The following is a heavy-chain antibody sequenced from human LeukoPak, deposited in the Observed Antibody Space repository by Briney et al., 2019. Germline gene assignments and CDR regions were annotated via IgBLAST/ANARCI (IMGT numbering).Heavy chain of an antibody. V-gene: IGHV3-73*01. CDR3: TRQDRSGYSSDGY. J-gene: IGHJ4*02. D-gene: IGHD3-22*01. CDR2: IRSKANSYAT. Sequence: GRSLKLSCAASEFTFSGSAMHWVRQASGKGLEWVGRIRSKANSYATAYAASVKGRFTISRDDSKNTAYLQMNSLKTEDTAVYYCTRQDRSGYSSDGYWGQGTLVTVSS. CDR1: EFTFSGSA.